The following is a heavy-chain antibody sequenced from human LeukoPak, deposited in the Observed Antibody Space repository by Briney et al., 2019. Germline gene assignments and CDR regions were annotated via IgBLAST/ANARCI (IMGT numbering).Heavy chain of an antibody. CDR1: GFTFSSYA. CDR3: ARECNAAMVNSPGMDV. Sequence: PGGSLRLSCAASGFTFSSYAMSWVRQAPGKGLEWVSAISGSGGSTYYADSVKGRFTISRDNSKNTLYLQMNSLRSEDTAVYYCARECNAAMVNSPGMDVWGQGTTVTVSS. V-gene: IGHV3-23*01. CDR2: ISGSGGST. D-gene: IGHD5-18*01. J-gene: IGHJ6*02.